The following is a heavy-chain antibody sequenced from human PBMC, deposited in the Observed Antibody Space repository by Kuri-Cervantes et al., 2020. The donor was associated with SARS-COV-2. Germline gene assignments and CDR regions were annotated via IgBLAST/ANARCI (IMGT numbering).Heavy chain of an antibody. Sequence: LSLTCAASGFTFSSYSMNWVRQAPGKGLEWVSSISSSSSYIYYADSVKGRFTISRDNAKNSLYLQMNSLRAEDTAVYYCARDCSSTSCYFGSAGDFDYWGQGTLVTVSS. V-gene: IGHV3-21*01. CDR3: ARDCSSTSCYFGSAGDFDY. CDR1: GFTFSSYS. J-gene: IGHJ4*02. CDR2: ISSSSSYI. D-gene: IGHD2-2*01.